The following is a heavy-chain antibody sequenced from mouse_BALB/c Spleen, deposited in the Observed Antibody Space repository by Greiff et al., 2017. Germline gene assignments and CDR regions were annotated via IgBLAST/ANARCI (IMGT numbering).Heavy chain of an antibody. V-gene: IGHV14-3*02. J-gene: IGHJ3*01. Sequence: EVKLVESGAELVKPGASVKLSCTASGFNIKDTYMHWVKQRPEQGLEWIGRIDPANGNTKYDPKFQGKATITADTSSNTTYLQLSSLTSAATAIYYCARRYYCDPSWFAYWGQGTLVTVSA. D-gene: IGHD1-1*01. CDR3: ARRYYCDPSWFAY. CDR2: IDPANGNT. CDR1: GFNIKDTY.